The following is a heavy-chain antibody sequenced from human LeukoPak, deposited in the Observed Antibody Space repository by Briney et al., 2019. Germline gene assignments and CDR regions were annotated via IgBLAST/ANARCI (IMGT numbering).Heavy chain of an antibody. CDR2: INHSGST. J-gene: IGHJ4*02. CDR3: ARWGSGWYYFDN. D-gene: IGHD6-19*01. Sequence: SETLSLTCAVYGGSFSGYYWSWIRQPPGKGLEWIGEINHSGSTNYNPSLKSRVTISVDTSKNQFSLKLSSVTAADTAMYYCARWGSGWYYFDNWGQGALVTVSS. CDR1: GGSFSGYY. V-gene: IGHV4-34*01.